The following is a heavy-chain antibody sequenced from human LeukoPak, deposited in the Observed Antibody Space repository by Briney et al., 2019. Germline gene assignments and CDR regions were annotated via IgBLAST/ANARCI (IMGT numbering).Heavy chain of an antibody. J-gene: IGHJ4*02. Sequence: PSETLSLTCAVYGGSFSGYYWSWIRQPPGKGLEWIGEINHSGSTNYNPSLKSRVTISVDTSKNQFSLKLSSVTAADTAVYYCARTRAHSSGWYASLLHLPTYYFEYWGQGTLVTVSS. CDR2: INHSGST. D-gene: IGHD6-19*01. V-gene: IGHV4-34*01. CDR1: GGSFSGYY. CDR3: ARTRAHSSGWYASLLHLPTYYFEY.